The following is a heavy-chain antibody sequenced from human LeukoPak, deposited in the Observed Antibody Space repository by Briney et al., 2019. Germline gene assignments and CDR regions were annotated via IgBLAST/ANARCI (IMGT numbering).Heavy chain of an antibody. V-gene: IGHV3-23*01. D-gene: IGHD4-11*01. Sequence: GGSLRLSCAASGFTFNRYAMSWVRQAPGMGLEWVSGISGIGGSRYYGDSVKGRFTISRDNSKNTLYLQVNNPRAEDSAVYYCAKTTGPATTVTSSGYMDVWGKGTTVTVSS. J-gene: IGHJ6*03. CDR2: ISGIGGSR. CDR3: AKTTGPATTVTSSGYMDV. CDR1: GFTFNRYA.